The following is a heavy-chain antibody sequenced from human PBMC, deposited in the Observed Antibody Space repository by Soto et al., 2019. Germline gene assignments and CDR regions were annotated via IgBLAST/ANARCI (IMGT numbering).Heavy chain of an antibody. V-gene: IGHV3-33*01. D-gene: IGHD1-1*01. CDR1: GCTFSDNN. J-gene: IGHJ4*01. CDR2: KWYDRSNK. Sequence: GESLRLSCAASGCTFSDNNWHCWLRAPPGGLEEVAGKWYDRSNKYYIDSVKSRFTISIDNSKNKLYLQMNSLRAEDTAVYYFERCSHKSNSAESYNYGNIDVWGQGTLVTVSS. CDR3: ERCSHKSNSAESYNYGNIDV.